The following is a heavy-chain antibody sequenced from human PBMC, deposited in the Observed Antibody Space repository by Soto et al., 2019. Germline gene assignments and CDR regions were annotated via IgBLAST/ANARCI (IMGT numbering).Heavy chain of an antibody. CDR1: GGSLSSSSYY. J-gene: IGHJ4*02. CDR2: IYYSGST. D-gene: IGHD5-12*01. CDR3: ARRGGATIMDY. V-gene: IGHV4-39*01. Sequence: PSDTLFLTCTVSGGSLSSSSYYWGWIRQPPGKGLEWIGSIYYSGSTYYNPSHKSRVTISVDTSKNQFSLKLSSVTAADTAVYYCARRGGATIMDYWGQGTLITVS.